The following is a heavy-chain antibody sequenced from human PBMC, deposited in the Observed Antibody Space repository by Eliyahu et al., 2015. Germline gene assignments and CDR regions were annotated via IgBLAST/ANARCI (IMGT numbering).Heavy chain of an antibody. V-gene: IGHV3-23*01. D-gene: IGHD6-6*01. CDR3: AGEYSSSSVVPLY. CDR2: ISGSGGST. J-gene: IGHJ4*02. Sequence: EVQLLESGGGLVQPGGSLRLSCAASGFXFSSYAMXWVRQAPGKGLEWVSAISGSGGSTYYADSVKGRFTISRDNSKNTLYLQMNSLRAEDTAVYYCAGEYSSSSVVPLYWGQGTLVTVSS. CDR1: GFXFSSYA.